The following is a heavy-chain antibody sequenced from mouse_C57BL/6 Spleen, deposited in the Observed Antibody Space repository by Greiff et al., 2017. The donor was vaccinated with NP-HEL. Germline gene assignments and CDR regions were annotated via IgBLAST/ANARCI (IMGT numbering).Heavy chain of an antibody. D-gene: IGHD1-1*01. Sequence: EVKLVESGGGLVKPGGSLKLSCAASGFTFSSYAMSWVRQTPEKRLEWVATISDGGSYTYYPDNVKGRFTISRDNATNNLYMQMSHLKSEDPAMYYCARGNYGSNYWYLGVWGKGTTVTVSS. CDR3: ARGNYGSNYWYLGV. CDR2: ISDGGSYT. J-gene: IGHJ1*03. V-gene: IGHV5-4*03. CDR1: GFTFSSYA.